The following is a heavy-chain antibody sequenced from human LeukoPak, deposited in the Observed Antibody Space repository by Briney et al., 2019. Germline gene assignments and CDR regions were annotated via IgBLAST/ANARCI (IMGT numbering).Heavy chain of an antibody. D-gene: IGHD5-24*01. CDR2: IWYDGSNK. CDR1: GFTFSSYG. CDR3: ARESSGVEDYAFDI. J-gene: IGHJ3*02. Sequence: GGPLRLSCAASGFTFSSYGMHWVRQAPGKGLEWVAVIWYDGSNKYYADSVKGRFTISRDNSKNTLYLQMNSLRAEDTAVYYCARESSGVEDYAFDIWGQGTMVTVSS. V-gene: IGHV3-33*01.